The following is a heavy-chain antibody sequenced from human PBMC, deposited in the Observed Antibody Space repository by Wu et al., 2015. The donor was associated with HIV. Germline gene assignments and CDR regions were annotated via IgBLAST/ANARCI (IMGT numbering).Heavy chain of an antibody. CDR1: GYAFTSYG. CDR3: ARDPSGLYCSGGVCKFAPFDS. D-gene: IGHD2-15*01. J-gene: IGHJ4*02. Sequence: QVHLVQSGPEVKKSGTSVKVSCQTSGYAFTSYGINWVRQAPRQGLEWMGWISPYNGATLYNQKFQGRVTMTTDTSTTTVYMELRTLTSDDTALYYCARDPSGLYCSGGVCKFAPFDSWGPGTLVTVSS. V-gene: IGHV1-18*01. CDR2: ISPYNGAT.